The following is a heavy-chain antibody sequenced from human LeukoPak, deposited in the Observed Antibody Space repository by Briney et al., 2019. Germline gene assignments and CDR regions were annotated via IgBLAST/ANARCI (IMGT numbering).Heavy chain of an antibody. CDR2: FYTSGNT. CDR1: GGSISSGSYY. J-gene: IGHJ4*02. D-gene: IGHD1-14*01. Sequence: SQTLSLTCTVSGGSISSGSYYWTWVRQPAGKGLEWIGRFYTSGNTNYSPSLQSRVTISVDTSKNQFSLKLSSVTAADTAFYCCARGYPFDYWGQGSLVTVSS. V-gene: IGHV4-61*02. CDR3: ARGYPFDY.